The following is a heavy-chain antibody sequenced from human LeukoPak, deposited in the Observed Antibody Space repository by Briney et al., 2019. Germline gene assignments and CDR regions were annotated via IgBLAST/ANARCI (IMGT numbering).Heavy chain of an antibody. CDR2: IKSKTDGGTT. CDR1: GFTFSNAW. CDR3: TTAKYYDFWSGYYNTMYYFDY. J-gene: IGHJ4*02. D-gene: IGHD3-3*01. Sequence: PGGSLRLSCAASGFTFSNAWMSWVRQAPGKGLEWVGRIKSKTDGGTTDYAAPVKGRFTISRDDSKNTLYLQMNSLKTEDTAVYYCTTAKYYDFWSGYYNTMYYFDYWGQGTLVTVSS. V-gene: IGHV3-15*01.